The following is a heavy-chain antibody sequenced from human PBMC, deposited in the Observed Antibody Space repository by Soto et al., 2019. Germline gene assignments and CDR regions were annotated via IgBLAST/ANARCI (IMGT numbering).Heavy chain of an antibody. CDR1: GYTFTSYG. J-gene: IGHJ4*02. V-gene: IGHV1-18*01. CDR2: ISAYNGNT. D-gene: IGHD3-10*01. CDR3: ARAYGSRSRFDY. Sequence: QVQLVQSGAEVKKPGASVKVSCKASGYTFTSYGISWVRQAPGQGLEWMGWISAYNGNTNYAQKLHGRVTMTTDTSTSTAYPEPTSLRSDDTALYYCARAYGSRSRFDYWGQGTLVTISS.